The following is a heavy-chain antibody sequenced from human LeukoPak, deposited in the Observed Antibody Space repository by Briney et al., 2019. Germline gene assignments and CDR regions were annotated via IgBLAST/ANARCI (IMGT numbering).Heavy chain of an antibody. V-gene: IGHV3-23*01. CDR3: AKDRPDPNSGPSDY. Sequence: GGSLRLSCAAPGFTFSSYAMSWVRQAPGKGLEWVSAISGSGGSTYYADSVKGRFTISRDNSKNTLYLQMNSLRAEDTAVYYCAKDRPDPNSGPSDYWGQGTLVTVSS. J-gene: IGHJ4*02. CDR1: GFTFSSYA. D-gene: IGHD2-8*01. CDR2: ISGSGGST.